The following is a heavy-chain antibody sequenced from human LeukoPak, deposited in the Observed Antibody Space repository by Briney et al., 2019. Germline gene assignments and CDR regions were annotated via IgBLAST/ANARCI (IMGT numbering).Heavy chain of an antibody. CDR2: IYPGDSDT. CDR1: GYSFTSYW. CDR3: ARRKYNWNDHFDY. Sequence: GESLKISCKGSGYSFTSYWIGWVRQMPGKGLEWMGLIYPGDSDTRYSPSFQGQVTISADKSISTAYLQWSSLKAADTAMYYCARRKYNWNDHFDYWGQGTLVTVSS. V-gene: IGHV5-51*01. D-gene: IGHD1-20*01. J-gene: IGHJ4*02.